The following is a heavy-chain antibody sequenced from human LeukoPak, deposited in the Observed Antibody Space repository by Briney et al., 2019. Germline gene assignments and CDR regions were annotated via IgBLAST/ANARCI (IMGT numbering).Heavy chain of an antibody. J-gene: IGHJ3*02. D-gene: IGHD3-22*01. Sequence: SETLSLTCTVSGYSISSGYYWGWIRQPPGKGLEWIGSISHSASPYYNRSLKSRVTISVDTSKNQFSLKLSSMTAADTAVYYCARFSITMIVVVINDAFDIWGQGTMVTVSS. CDR1: GYSISSGYY. CDR2: ISHSASP. CDR3: ARFSITMIVVVINDAFDI. V-gene: IGHV4-38-2*02.